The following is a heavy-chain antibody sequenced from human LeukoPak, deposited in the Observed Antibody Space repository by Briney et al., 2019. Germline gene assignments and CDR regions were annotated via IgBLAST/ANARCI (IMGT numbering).Heavy chain of an antibody. CDR2: INHSGST. CDR1: GGSFSGYY. Sequence: SETLSLTCAVYGGSFSGYYWSWIRQPPGKGLEWIGEINHSGSTNYNPFLKSRVTISVDTSKNQFSLKLSSMTAADTAVYYCARGQLIKRGYSYGAYYFDYWGQGTLVTVSS. V-gene: IGHV4-34*01. J-gene: IGHJ4*02. D-gene: IGHD5-18*01. CDR3: ARGQLIKRGYSYGAYYFDY.